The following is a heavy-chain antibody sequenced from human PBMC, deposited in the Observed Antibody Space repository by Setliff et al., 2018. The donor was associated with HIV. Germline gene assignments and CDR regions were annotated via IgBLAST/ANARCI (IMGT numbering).Heavy chain of an antibody. V-gene: IGHV4-34*01. J-gene: IGHJ4*02. CDR2: VTHSGTT. CDR3: ARGRKKTLAVSGTRYFDF. CDR1: GGSFSGFY. Sequence: PSETLSLTCAVYGGSFSGFYWTFIRQSPGKGLEWIGEVTHSGTTTNDPSLKRRITISVDTSKNQFSLKLTSVTAADMGVYYCARGRKKTLAVSGTRYFDFWGQGTLVTVSS. D-gene: IGHD6-19*01.